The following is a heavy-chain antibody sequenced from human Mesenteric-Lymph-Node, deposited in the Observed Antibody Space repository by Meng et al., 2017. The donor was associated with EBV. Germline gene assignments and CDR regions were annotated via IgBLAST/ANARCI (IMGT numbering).Heavy chain of an antibody. CDR3: AREGTTVTRWFDP. CDR1: GDSVSSGNNY. CDR2: IYFTGST. V-gene: IGHV4-61*01. J-gene: IGHJ5*02. D-gene: IGHD4-11*01. Sequence: ECGPGAGKPWETLSLTCNVLGDSVSSGNNYWSWIRQSPGRGLEWIGNIYFTGSTFYNPALKRRVTISGDTSKNQFSLKLTSVTAADTAVYYCAREGTTVTRWFDPWGPGTLVTVSS.